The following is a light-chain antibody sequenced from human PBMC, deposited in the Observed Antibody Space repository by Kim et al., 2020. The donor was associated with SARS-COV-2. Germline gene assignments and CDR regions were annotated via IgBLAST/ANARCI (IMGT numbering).Light chain of an antibody. V-gene: IGLV3-19*01. CDR1: SLRSYY. J-gene: IGLJ2*01. CDR3: NSRDSSGNHVV. Sequence: ALGKTVRITCQGDSLRSYYASWYKQKPGQAPVLVIYGKNNRPSGIPDRFSGSSSGNTASLTITGAQAEDEADYYCNSRDSSGNHVVFGGGTKLTVL. CDR2: GKN.